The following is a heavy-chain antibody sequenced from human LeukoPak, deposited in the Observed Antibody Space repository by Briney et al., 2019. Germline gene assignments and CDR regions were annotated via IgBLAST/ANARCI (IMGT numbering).Heavy chain of an antibody. CDR3: ATVYYYGSGSYGNWFDP. CDR1: GYTFTSYD. V-gene: IGHV1-8*02. D-gene: IGHD3-10*01. CDR2: MNPNSGNT. Sequence: ASVKVSCKASGYTFTSYDINWVRQATGQGLEWMGWMNPNSGNTGYAQKFQGRVTMTEDTSTDTAYMELSSLRSEDTAVYYCATVYYYGSGSYGNWFDPWGQGTLVTVSS. J-gene: IGHJ5*02.